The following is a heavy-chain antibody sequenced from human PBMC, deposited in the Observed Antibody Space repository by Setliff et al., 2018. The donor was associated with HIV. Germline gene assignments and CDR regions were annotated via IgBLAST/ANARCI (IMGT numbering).Heavy chain of an antibody. V-gene: IGHV1-2*02. Sequence: ASVKVSCKASGYTFTNYDINWVRQVPGQGLEWMGWSNPNTGGTKYAQKFQGRVTMTMDTSTTTAYMELSGLKSDDTAVYYCARDHVVCSGGTCRSDDPYYYYYMNVWGQGTTVTVSS. CDR2: SNPNTGGT. CDR1: GYTFTNYD. D-gene: IGHD2-15*01. CDR3: ARDHVVCSGGTCRSDDPYYYYYMNV. J-gene: IGHJ6*03.